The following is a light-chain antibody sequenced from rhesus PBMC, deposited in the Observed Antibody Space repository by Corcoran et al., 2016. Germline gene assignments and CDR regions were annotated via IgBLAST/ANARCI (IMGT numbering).Light chain of an antibody. CDR3: QQHNSYPPT. V-gene: IGKV1S14*01. CDR1: QGISNY. CDR2: YAS. J-gene: IGKJ1*01. Sequence: DIQLTHSPSSLSASVGDTVTITCWASQGISNYLAWHQQKPEKAPKPLINYASNLESGVPSRFSGSGSGTDFTLTISSLQPEEFAIYYCQQHNSYPPTFGQGTKVEIK.